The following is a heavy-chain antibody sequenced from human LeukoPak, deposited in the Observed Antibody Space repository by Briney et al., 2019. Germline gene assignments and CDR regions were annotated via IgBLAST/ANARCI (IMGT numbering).Heavy chain of an antibody. V-gene: IGHV3-9*01. CDR3: AKVFQGGSGSYYDAFDFFDF. Sequence: TGRSLRLSCAASGFTFDDYAMHWVRQAPGKGLEWVSGISWNSGRIGYADSVKGRFTISRDNAKNSLYLQMNSLRPEDTALYYCAKVFQGGSGSYYDAFDFFDFWGQGTMVTVSS. J-gene: IGHJ3*01. D-gene: IGHD3-10*01. CDR2: ISWNSGRI. CDR1: GFTFDDYA.